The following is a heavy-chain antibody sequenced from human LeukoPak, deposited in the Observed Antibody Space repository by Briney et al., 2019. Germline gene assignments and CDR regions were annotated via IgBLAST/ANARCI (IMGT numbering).Heavy chain of an antibody. Sequence: SETLSLTCTVSGGSISSYYWSWIRQPPGKGLEWIGYISYSGSTNYNPSLKSRVTISVDTSKNQFSLKLSSVTAADTAVYYCARGAVTPPFFDYWGQGTLVTVSS. CDR3: ARGAVTPPFFDY. CDR1: GGSISSYY. CDR2: ISYSGST. D-gene: IGHD4-17*01. V-gene: IGHV4-59*12. J-gene: IGHJ4*02.